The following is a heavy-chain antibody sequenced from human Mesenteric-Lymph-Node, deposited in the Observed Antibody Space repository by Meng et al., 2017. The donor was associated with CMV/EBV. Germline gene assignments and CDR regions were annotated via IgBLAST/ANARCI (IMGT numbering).Heavy chain of an antibody. Sequence: GGSLRLSCAASGFTFSSYSMNWVRQAPGKGLEWVSYISSSSSTIYYADSVKGRFTISRDNAKNSLYLQMNSLRAEDTALYYCARAYYYGSGSYYNQGNWFDPWGQGTLVTVSS. CDR3: ARAYYYGSGSYYNQGNWFDP. CDR1: GFTFSSYS. V-gene: IGHV3-48*04. D-gene: IGHD3-10*01. J-gene: IGHJ5*02. CDR2: ISSSSSTI.